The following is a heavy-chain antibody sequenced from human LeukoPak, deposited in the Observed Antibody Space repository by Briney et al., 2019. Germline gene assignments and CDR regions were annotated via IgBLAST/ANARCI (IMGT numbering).Heavy chain of an antibody. CDR3: AKSQEDIVVVPAAWGDY. CDR1: GFTFSSYS. D-gene: IGHD2-2*01. Sequence: GGSLRLSCAASGFTFSSYSMNWVRQAPGKGLEWVSYISSSSSTIYYADSVKGRFTISRDNAKNSLYLQMNSLRAEDTAVYYCAKSQEDIVVVPAAWGDYWGQGTLVTVSS. J-gene: IGHJ4*02. CDR2: ISSSSSTI. V-gene: IGHV3-48*01.